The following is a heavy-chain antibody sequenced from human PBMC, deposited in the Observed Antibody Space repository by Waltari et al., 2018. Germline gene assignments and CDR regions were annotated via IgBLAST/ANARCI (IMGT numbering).Heavy chain of an antibody. CDR2: INPNSGGT. V-gene: IGHV1-2*06. CDR1: GYTFTDYY. Sequence: QVHLVQSGAEVKKPGASVKVSCQASGYTFTDYYMHCVRQAPGQGLEWMGRINPNSGGTDYAQKFQGRVTVTRDTSISTAYMELTRLISDDTAVYYCALPPVRGSSAFDIWGQGTMVTVSS. CDR3: ALPPVRGSSAFDI. D-gene: IGHD6-6*01. J-gene: IGHJ3*02.